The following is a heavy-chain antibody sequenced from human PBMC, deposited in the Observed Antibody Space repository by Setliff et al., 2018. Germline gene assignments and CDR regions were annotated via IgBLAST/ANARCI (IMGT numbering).Heavy chain of an antibody. D-gene: IGHD1-7*01. J-gene: IGHJ5*02. Sequence: GGSLRLSCVASGFTFTSYTMSWVRQAPGKGLQCVSHISNSGVGTHYADSVKGRFTISRDNAKNSLYLQMNSLRVEDTAVYYCARYGIIATIDRWGQGTLVTVSS. CDR1: GFTFTSYT. V-gene: IGHV3-23*01. CDR3: ARYGIIATIDR. CDR2: ISNSGVGT.